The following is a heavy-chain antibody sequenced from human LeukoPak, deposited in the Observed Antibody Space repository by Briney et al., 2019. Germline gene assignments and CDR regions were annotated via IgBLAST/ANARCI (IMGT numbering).Heavy chain of an antibody. J-gene: IGHJ4*02. CDR2: IRYDGSNK. CDR3: ARIAVVVLAAIEDY. CDR1: GFTFSSYG. Sequence: GGSLRLSCAASGFTFSSYGMHWVRQAPGKGLEWVAFIRYDGSNKYYADSVKGRFTISRDNSKNTLYLQMNSLRAEDTAVYYCARIAVVVLAAIEDYWGQGTLVTVSS. D-gene: IGHD2-2*01. V-gene: IGHV3-30*02.